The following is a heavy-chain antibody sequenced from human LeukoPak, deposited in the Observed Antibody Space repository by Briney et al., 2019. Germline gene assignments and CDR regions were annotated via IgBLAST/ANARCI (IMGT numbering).Heavy chain of an antibody. CDR1: GFTFSSYA. CDR3: AKAGYCSGGSCYSVDY. V-gene: IGHV3-23*01. CDR2: ISGSGGSP. D-gene: IGHD2-15*01. J-gene: IGHJ4*02. Sequence: GGSLRLSCAASGFTFSSYAMSWVRQAPGKGLEWVSAISGSGGSPYYADSVKGRFTISRDNSKNTLYLQMNSLRAEDTAVYYCAKAGYCSGGSCYSVDYWGQGTLVTVSS.